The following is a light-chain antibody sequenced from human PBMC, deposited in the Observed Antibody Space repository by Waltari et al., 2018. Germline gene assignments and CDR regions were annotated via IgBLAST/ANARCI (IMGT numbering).Light chain of an antibody. CDR1: KLGDKY. J-gene: IGLJ2*01. CDR2: QDS. V-gene: IGLV3-1*01. CDR3: QAWDSSTAV. Sequence: SYELTQPPSVSVSPGQTASITCSGDKLGDKYACWYQQKPGQSPVLVIYQDSKRPSGIPERFSGSISGNTATLTISGTQAMDEADYYCQAWDSSTAVFGGGTKLTAL.